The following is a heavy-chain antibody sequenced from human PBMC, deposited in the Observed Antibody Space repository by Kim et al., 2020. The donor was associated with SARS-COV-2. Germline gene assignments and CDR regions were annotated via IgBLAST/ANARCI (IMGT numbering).Heavy chain of an antibody. Sequence: SVKVSCKASGGTFSNYAVNWVRQAPGQGLEWMGRILPMVDIPNYARNFQGRLTTTADKSTSTAYMELTGLTSADTAVYYCARGVQVGIDGRGSLTPYDP. D-gene: IGHD2-15*01. CDR3: ARGVQVGIDGRGSLTPYDP. J-gene: IGHJ5*02. CDR1: GGTFSNYA. CDR2: ILPMVDIP. V-gene: IGHV1-69*04.